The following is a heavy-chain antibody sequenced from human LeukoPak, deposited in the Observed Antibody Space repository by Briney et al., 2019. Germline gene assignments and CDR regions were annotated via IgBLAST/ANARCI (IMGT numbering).Heavy chain of an antibody. Sequence: SETLSLTCTVSGGSISSNNYYWGWIRQPPGKGLEWIGTIYYSGSTYYNPSLKSRVTISVDTSKNQFSLKLSSVTAADTAVYYCARDRDSSSPHDAFDIWGQGTMVTVSS. CDR1: GGSISSNNYY. V-gene: IGHV4-39*02. J-gene: IGHJ3*02. CDR3: ARDRDSSSPHDAFDI. CDR2: IYYSGST. D-gene: IGHD6-13*01.